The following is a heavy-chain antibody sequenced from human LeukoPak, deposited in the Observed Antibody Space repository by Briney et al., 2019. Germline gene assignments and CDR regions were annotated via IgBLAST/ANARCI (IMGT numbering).Heavy chain of an antibody. CDR2: ISYDGSNK. Sequence: GRSLRLSCAASGFTFSSYAMRWVRQAPGKGLEWVAVISYDGSNKYYADSVRGRFTISRDNSKNTLYLQMNSLRAEDTAVYYCARDIATQYYYDSSGSSNDYWGQGTLVTVSS. D-gene: IGHD3-22*01. CDR1: GFTFSSYA. V-gene: IGHV3-30-3*01. CDR3: ARDIATQYYYDSSGSSNDY. J-gene: IGHJ4*02.